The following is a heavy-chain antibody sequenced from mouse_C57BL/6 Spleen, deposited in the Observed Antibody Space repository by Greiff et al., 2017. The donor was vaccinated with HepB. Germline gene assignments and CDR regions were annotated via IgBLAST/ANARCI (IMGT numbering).Heavy chain of an antibody. CDR2: IYPGGGYT. Sequence: QVQLQQSGAELVRPGPSVKMSCKASGYTFTNYWLGWAKQRPGHGLEWIGDIYPGGGYTNSNEKFKGKATLTADKSSSTAYMQFSSLTSEDSAISYCARRTTVGNYAMDYWGQGTSVTVSS. J-gene: IGHJ4*01. CDR3: ARRTTVGNYAMDY. V-gene: IGHV1-63*01. D-gene: IGHD1-1*01. CDR1: GYTFTNYW.